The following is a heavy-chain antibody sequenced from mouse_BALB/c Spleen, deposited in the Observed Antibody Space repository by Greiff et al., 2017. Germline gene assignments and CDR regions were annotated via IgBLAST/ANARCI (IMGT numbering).Heavy chain of an antibody. Sequence: QVQLQQSGAELVRPGSSVKISCKASGYAFSSYWMNWVKQRPGQGLEWIGQIYPGDGDTNYNGKFKGKATLTADKSSSTAYMQLSSLTSEDSAVYFCARSGYGKSLDYWGQGTTLTVSS. CDR1: GYAFSSYW. CDR3: ARSGYGKSLDY. D-gene: IGHD2-10*02. CDR2: IYPGDGDT. J-gene: IGHJ2*01. V-gene: IGHV1-80*01.